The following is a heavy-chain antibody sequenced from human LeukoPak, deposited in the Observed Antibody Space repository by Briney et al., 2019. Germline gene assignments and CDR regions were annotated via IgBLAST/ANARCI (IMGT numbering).Heavy chain of an antibody. CDR1: GGSISSGGYS. CDR3: ASLTFSGRGNWFDP. Sequence: SETLSLTCAVSGGSISSGGYSWSWLRQPPGKGLEWIGYIYHSGSTYYNPSLKSRVTISVDRSKNQFSLKLSSVTAADTAVYYCASLTFSGRGNWFDPWGQGTLVTVSS. V-gene: IGHV4-30-2*01. J-gene: IGHJ5*02. D-gene: IGHD3-10*01. CDR2: IYHSGST.